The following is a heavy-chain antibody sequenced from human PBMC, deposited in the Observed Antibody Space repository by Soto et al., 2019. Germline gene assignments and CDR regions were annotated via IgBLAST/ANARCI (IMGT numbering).Heavy chain of an antibody. Sequence: QVQLVQSGAEVKKPGASVKVSCKSSGYVFTGYYMHWVRQAPGQGLEWLGWINPISGDTKYAQKFQGWVTMTRDTSSNTVYMERTRLRSDDTAVDYCARDYGAAAGTSLNWFDPWGQGTLVTVSS. J-gene: IGHJ5*02. V-gene: IGHV1-2*04. CDR2: INPISGDT. CDR1: GYVFTGYY. D-gene: IGHD6-13*01. CDR3: ARDYGAAAGTSLNWFDP.